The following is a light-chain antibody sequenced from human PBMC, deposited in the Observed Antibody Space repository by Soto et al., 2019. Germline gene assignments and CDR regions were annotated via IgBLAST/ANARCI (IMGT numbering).Light chain of an antibody. CDR1: SSNIGSNT. J-gene: IGLJ2*01. CDR3: AAWDESLSGLV. V-gene: IGLV1-44*01. Sequence: QSVLTQPPSASGTPGQRVTISCSGSSSNIGSNTVNWYQQLPGTAPKLLIYSNNQRPSGVPDRFSGSKSGTSASLAISGLQSEDEADYYCAAWDESLSGLVFGGGTKLTVL. CDR2: SNN.